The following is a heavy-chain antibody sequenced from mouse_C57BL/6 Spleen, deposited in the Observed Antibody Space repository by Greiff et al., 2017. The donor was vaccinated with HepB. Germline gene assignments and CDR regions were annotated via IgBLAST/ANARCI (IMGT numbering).Heavy chain of an antibody. CDR2: ISYDGSN. J-gene: IGHJ3*01. CDR1: GYSITSGYY. D-gene: IGHD2-4*01. Sequence: EVKLMESGPGLVKPSQSLSLTCSVTGYSITSGYYWNWIRQFPGNKLEWMGYISYDGSNNYNPSLKNRISITRDTSKNQFFLKLNSVTTEDTATYYCAREGDYDVGTPFAYWGQGTLVTVSA. V-gene: IGHV3-6*01. CDR3: AREGDYDVGTPFAY.